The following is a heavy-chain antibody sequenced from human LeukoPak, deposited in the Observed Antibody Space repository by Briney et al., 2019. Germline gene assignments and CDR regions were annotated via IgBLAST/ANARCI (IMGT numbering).Heavy chain of an antibody. CDR3: VRGGYGYNFDY. CDR2: ISSGSSYI. D-gene: IGHD3-16*01. Sequence: GGSLRLSCAASGFTFSSYSMNWVRQAPGKGLEWVSSISSGSSYIYYADSLKGRFTISRDNAKNSLYLQMNSLRAEDAAVYYCVRGGYGYNFDYWGQGNLVTVSS. J-gene: IGHJ4*02. V-gene: IGHV3-21*01. CDR1: GFTFSSYS.